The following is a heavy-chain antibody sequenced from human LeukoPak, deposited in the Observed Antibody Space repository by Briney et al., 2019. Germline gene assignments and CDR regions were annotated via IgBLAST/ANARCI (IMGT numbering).Heavy chain of an antibody. CDR1: GYTFTSYY. CDR3: ARDSTTVTTEYYFDY. D-gene: IGHD4-17*01. Sequence: ASVKVSCKASGYTFTSYYMHWVRQAPGQGLEWMGIINPSGGSTSYAQKFQGRVTMTRDMSTSTVYMELSSLRAEDTAVYYCARDSTTVTTEYYFDYWGQGTLVTVSS. J-gene: IGHJ4*02. CDR2: INPSGGST. V-gene: IGHV1-46*01.